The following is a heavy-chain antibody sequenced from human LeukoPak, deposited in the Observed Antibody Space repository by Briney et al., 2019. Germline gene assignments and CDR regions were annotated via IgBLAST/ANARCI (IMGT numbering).Heavy chain of an antibody. CDR1: GFTFSSHW. D-gene: IGHD4-17*01. CDR2: IKKDGSEK. J-gene: IGHJ5*02. Sequence: GGSLRLSCAASGFTFSSHWMSWVRQAPGKGLEWVANIKKDGSEKYYVDAVKGRFTISRDNAKTSLYLQMNSLKTEDTAVYYCTTDPDYGDYENWFDPWGQGTLVTVSS. CDR3: TTDPDYGDYENWFDP. V-gene: IGHV3-7*03.